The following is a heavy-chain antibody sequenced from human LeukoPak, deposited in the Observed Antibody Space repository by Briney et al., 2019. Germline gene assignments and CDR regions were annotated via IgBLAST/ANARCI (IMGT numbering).Heavy chain of an antibody. Sequence: SETLSLTCTDSGGSISSYYWSWIRQPPGKGLEWIGYIYYSGSTNYNPSLKSRVTISVDTSKNQFSLKLSSVTAADTAVYYCARGVPPPYYDFWSGNYYYYGMDVWGQGTTVTVSS. CDR2: IYYSGST. CDR3: ARGVPPPYYDFWSGNYYYYGMDV. D-gene: IGHD3-3*01. V-gene: IGHV4-59*01. CDR1: GGSISSYY. J-gene: IGHJ6*02.